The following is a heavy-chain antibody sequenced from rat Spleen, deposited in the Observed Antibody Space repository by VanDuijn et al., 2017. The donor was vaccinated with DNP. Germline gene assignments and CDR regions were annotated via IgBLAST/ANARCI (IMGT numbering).Heavy chain of an antibody. CDR1: GFTFSTNW. V-gene: IGHV5-35*01. CDR2: INPDGSST. D-gene: IGHD1-8*01. J-gene: IGHJ3*01. CDR3: ASGTPVATYNWFAY. Sequence: EVQLVESGGGPVQPGSPLKLSCAASGFTFSTNWLNWIRQAPGKGLEWVASINPDGSSTYYADTVKGRFVISKDNAKNTGYLQMSNLRSEDTAMYYCASGTPVATYNWFAYWGQGTLVTVSS.